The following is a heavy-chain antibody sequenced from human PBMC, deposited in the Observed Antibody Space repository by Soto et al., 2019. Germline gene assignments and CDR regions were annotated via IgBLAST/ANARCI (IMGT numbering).Heavy chain of an antibody. CDR1: GGTLSSYT. Sequence: QVQLVQSGADVKKPGSSVKVSWKASGGTLSSYTSSWVRQAPGQWLEWMGRIIPTLGIANYAQKFQGRVTITADKSTSTAYMELSSLRSEDTAVYYCAFRYCSSTSCYPAHFDYWGRGTLVTVSS. V-gene: IGHV1-69*02. CDR3: AFRYCSSTSCYPAHFDY. D-gene: IGHD2-2*01. CDR2: IIPTLGIA. J-gene: IGHJ4*02.